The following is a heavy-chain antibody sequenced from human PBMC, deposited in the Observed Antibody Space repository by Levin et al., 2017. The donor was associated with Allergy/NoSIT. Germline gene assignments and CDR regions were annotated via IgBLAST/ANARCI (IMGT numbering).Heavy chain of an antibody. J-gene: IGHJ1*01. D-gene: IGHD2-15*01. V-gene: IGHV4-34*01. Sequence: SETLSLTCAVYGGSFSGYYWSWIRQPPGKGLEWIGEINHSGSTNYNPSLKSRVTISVDTSKNQFSLKLSSVTAADTAVYYCARGVRYCSGGSCYSGLEYFQHWGQGTLVTVSS. CDR3: ARGVRYCSGGSCYSGLEYFQH. CDR1: GGSFSGYY. CDR2: INHSGST.